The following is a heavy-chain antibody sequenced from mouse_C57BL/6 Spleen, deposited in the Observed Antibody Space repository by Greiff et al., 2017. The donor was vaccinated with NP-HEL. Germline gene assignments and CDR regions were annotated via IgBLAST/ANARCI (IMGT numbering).Heavy chain of an antibody. V-gene: IGHV1-52*01. J-gene: IGHJ2*01. CDR2: IVPSDSQT. Sequence: QVQLQQPGAELVRPGPSVKLSCKASGYTFTSFWLHWVTQRPIPGLDWIGNIVPSDSQTHYHPKFKDKATLTVAKSSSTAYMKLSSLTSEDSAVYYCAEGTAQAFYYFDYWGQGTTLTVCS. D-gene: IGHD3-2*02. CDR1: GYTFTSFW. CDR3: AEGTAQAFYYFDY.